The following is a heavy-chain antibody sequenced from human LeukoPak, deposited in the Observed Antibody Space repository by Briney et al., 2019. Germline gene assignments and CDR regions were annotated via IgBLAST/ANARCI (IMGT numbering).Heavy chain of an antibody. D-gene: IGHD3-10*01. Sequence: SETLSLICTVSGGSINDYYWTWIRQPPGKGLEWIGYIYYSGSTNYNPSLKSRVTISLDTPKNQFSLKLSSVTAADTAIYYCARIYGSYSPDYWGQGTLVTVSS. J-gene: IGHJ4*02. V-gene: IGHV4-59*01. CDR3: ARIYGSYSPDY. CDR1: GGSINDYY. CDR2: IYYSGST.